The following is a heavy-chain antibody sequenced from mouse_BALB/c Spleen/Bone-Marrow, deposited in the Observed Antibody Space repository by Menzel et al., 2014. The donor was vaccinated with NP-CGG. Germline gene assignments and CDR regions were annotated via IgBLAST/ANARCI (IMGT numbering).Heavy chain of an antibody. J-gene: IGHJ3*01. V-gene: IGHV5-12-2*01. CDR3: ARRAGAY. CDR2: ISNGGGST. CDR1: GFTFSSYT. D-gene: IGHD3-3*01. Sequence: QGVESGGGLVQPGGSLKLSCAASGFTFSSYTMSWVRQTPEKRLEWVAYISNGGGSTYYPDTVKGRFTISRDNAKNTLYLQMSSLKSEDTAMYYCARRAGAYWGQGTLVTVSA.